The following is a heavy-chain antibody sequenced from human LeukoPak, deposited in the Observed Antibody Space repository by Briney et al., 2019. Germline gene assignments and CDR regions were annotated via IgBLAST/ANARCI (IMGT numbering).Heavy chain of an antibody. V-gene: IGHV3-30*18. J-gene: IGHJ4*02. CDR2: ISYDGSNK. D-gene: IGHD3-22*01. CDR3: AKDGFYYDSSGYCLYY. Sequence: GGSLRLSCAASGFTFGSYGMHWVRQAPGKGLKWVTFISYDGSNKYYADSVKGRFTISRDNSKNTLYLQMNSLRAEDTAVYFCAKDGFYYDSSGYCLYYWGQGTLVTVSS. CDR1: GFTFGSYG.